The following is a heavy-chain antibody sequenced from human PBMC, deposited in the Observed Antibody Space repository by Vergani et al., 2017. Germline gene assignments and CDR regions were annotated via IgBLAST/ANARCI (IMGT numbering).Heavy chain of an antibody. J-gene: IGHJ4*02. CDR3: TAWRRLGELSLLIYSDY. Sequence: VQLVESGGGLVKPGGSLRLSCAASGFTFSNDWMSWVRQAPGKGLEWVGRIKSKTDGGTTDYAAPVKGRFTSSRDDSKNTLYLQMNSLKTEDTAVYYCTAWRRLGELSLLIYSDYWGQGTLVTVSS. CDR1: GFTFSNDW. CDR2: IKSKTDGGTT. V-gene: IGHV3-15*01. D-gene: IGHD3-16*02.